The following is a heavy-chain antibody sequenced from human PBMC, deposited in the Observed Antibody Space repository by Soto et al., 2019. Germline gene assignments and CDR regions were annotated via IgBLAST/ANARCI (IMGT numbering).Heavy chain of an antibody. CDR2: ISYDGSKK. Sequence: QVKLVESGGGVVQPGTSLRLSCAASGFTFSSYAMHWVRQAPGKGLEWVAIISYDGSKKFYADSVKGRFTISRDRSKNTLYLQMNSLRAEDTAVYYCAKVSREGDYGDYGDAFDMWGQGTMVIVSS. CDR1: GFTFSSYA. D-gene: IGHD4-17*01. J-gene: IGHJ3*02. CDR3: AKVSREGDYGDYGDAFDM. V-gene: IGHV3-30*18.